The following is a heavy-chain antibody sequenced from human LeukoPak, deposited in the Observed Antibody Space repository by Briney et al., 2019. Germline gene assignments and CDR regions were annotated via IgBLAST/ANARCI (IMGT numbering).Heavy chain of an antibody. V-gene: IGHV3-23*01. CDR2: ISGSGGST. CDR3: AKSGVKYAHTGYYFDY. Sequence: GGSLRLSCAASGFTFSSYSMSWVRQAPGKGLEWVSAISGSGGSTYYADSVKGRFTISRDNSKNTLYLQMNSLRAEDTAVYYCAKSGVKYAHTGYYFDYWGQGTLVTVSS. D-gene: IGHD3-16*01. J-gene: IGHJ4*02. CDR1: GFTFSSYS.